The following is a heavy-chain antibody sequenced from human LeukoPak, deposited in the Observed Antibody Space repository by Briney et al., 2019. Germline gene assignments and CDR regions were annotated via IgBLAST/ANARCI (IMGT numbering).Heavy chain of an antibody. CDR1: GFTFSNYA. CDR3: AKDRSLLVVTCQVY. V-gene: IGHV3-23*01. Sequence: HPAGSLRLSCAASGFTFSNYALSWVRQPPGKGLEWVSAISGSGGSTYYADSVKGRFTISRDKSTSTVSLQMNSLRAEDTAVYYCAKDRSLLVVTCQVYWGHGALVTVSS. D-gene: IGHD2-15*01. CDR2: ISGSGGST. J-gene: IGHJ4*01.